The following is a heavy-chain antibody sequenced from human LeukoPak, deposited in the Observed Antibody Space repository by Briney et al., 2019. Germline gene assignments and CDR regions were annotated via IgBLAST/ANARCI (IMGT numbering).Heavy chain of an antibody. D-gene: IGHD5/OR15-5a*01. CDR2: ISDDGSIT. Sequence: GGPLRLSCAASGFTFSRDWMHWVRQAPGKGLVWVSRISDDGSITTYADSVQGLFTISRDNARSAVFLQMYSLRVEDTAVYFCVRRYYEYNVYDRHFDFWGQGILVTVSS. CDR3: VRRYYEYNVYDRHFDF. CDR1: GFTFSRDW. J-gene: IGHJ4*02. V-gene: IGHV3-74*03.